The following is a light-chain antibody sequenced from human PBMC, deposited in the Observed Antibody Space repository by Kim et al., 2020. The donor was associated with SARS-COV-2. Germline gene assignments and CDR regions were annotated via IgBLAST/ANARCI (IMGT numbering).Light chain of an antibody. CDR3: QQYNNWPPWT. Sequence: SPGERSPPSCRASQSVSGYLAWYQQKPGQAPRLLIYGASTRATGIPARFSGSGSGTEFTLTISSLQSEDFAVYYCQQYNNWPPWTFGQGTKVDIK. J-gene: IGKJ1*01. CDR2: GAS. V-gene: IGKV3-15*01. CDR1: QSVSGY.